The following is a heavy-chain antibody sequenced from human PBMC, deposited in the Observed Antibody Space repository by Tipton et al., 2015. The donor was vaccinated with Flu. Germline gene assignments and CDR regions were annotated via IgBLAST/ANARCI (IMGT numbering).Heavy chain of an antibody. J-gene: IGHJ4*02. Sequence: GEALTNSPYSWGWIRQPPGKGLEWIGTIYYSGITSYSPSLKSRVTMSLDPSKNQFSLKLNSVTAADTAVYFCARGSVGLITDWGQGTLVTVSS. CDR3: ARGSVGLITD. D-gene: IGHD3-16*02. CDR2: IYYSGIT. V-gene: IGHV4-39*07. CDR1: GEALTNSPYS.